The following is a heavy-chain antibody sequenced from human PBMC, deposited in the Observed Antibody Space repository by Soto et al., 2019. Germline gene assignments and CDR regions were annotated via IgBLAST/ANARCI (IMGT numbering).Heavy chain of an antibody. CDR1: GFTFDDYA. Sequence: EVQLVESGGGLEKPGRSLRLSCAASGFTFDDYAMHWVRQVPGKGLEWVSGINWNSGSIGYADSVKGRFAISRDNAKNSLHLQMNSLRAEDTAFYYCVKDESINWYSGHFRHWGQGTLVTVSS. V-gene: IGHV3-9*01. J-gene: IGHJ1*01. CDR2: INWNSGSI. D-gene: IGHD6-13*01. CDR3: VKDESINWYSGHFRH.